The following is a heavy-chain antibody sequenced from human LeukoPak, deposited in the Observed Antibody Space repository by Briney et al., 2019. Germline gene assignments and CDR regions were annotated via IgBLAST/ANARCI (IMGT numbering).Heavy chain of an antibody. J-gene: IGHJ3*02. CDR3: ARGSSTLGTFDI. V-gene: IGHV1-2*02. CDR2: INPNSGGT. Sequence: ASVKVSCKASGYTFTVFYMYWVRQAPGQGLEWMGWINPNSGGTNYPQNFQGRVTMTRDTSISTAYMELSRLRSDDTAVYYWARGSSTLGTFDIWGQGTMVTVSS. D-gene: IGHD2-2*01. CDR1: GYTFTVFY.